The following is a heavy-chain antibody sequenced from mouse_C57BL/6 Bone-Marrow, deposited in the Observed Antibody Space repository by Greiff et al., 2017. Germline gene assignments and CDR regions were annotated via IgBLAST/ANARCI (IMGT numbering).Heavy chain of an antibody. CDR3: TRRKVTGDMDD. CDR1: GFTFSDAW. V-gene: IGHV6-6*01. Sequence: EVKVEESGGGLVQPGGSMKLSCAASGFTFSDAWMDWVRQSPEKGLVWVAEIRNKANNHATYYAESVKGRFTISRDDSKSSVYLQMNSLRAEDTGNYNGTRRKVTGDMDDWGQGTSVTVSS. J-gene: IGHJ4*01. D-gene: IGHD2-2*01. CDR2: IRNKANNHAT.